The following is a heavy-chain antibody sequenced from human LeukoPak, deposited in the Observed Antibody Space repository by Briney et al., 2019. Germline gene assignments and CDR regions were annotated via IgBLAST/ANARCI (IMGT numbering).Heavy chain of an antibody. J-gene: IGHJ4*02. Sequence: GGSLRLSCAASGFTFSNAWMSWVRQAPGKGLEWVGRIKSKTDGGTTDYAAPVKGRFTISRDDSKNTLYLQMNSLKTEDTAVYYCITGPYCSSTSCYGRTRDYWGQGTLVTVSS. CDR2: IKSKTDGGTT. CDR1: GFTFSNAW. D-gene: IGHD2-2*01. V-gene: IGHV3-15*01. CDR3: ITGPYCSSTSCYGRTRDY.